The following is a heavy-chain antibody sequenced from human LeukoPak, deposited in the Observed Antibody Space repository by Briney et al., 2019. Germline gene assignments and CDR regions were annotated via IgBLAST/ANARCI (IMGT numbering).Heavy chain of an antibody. CDR2: INHSGST. CDR3: ASLRRKKANHFDY. Sequence: SETLSLTCAVYGGSFSGYYWSWIRQPPGKGLEWIGEINHSGSTNYNPSLKSRVTISVDTSKNQFSLKLSSVTAADTAVYYCASLRRKKANHFDYWGQGTPVTVSS. J-gene: IGHJ4*02. CDR1: GGSFSGYY. D-gene: IGHD5/OR15-5a*01. V-gene: IGHV4-34*01.